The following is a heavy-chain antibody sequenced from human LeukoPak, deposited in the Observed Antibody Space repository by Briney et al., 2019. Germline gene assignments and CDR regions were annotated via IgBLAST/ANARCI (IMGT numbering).Heavy chain of an antibody. CDR2: ISSAGSYI. CDR3: ARAGGSYDFWSGYLHAFDI. V-gene: IGHV3-21*01. D-gene: IGHD3-3*01. CDR1: GFTFSTYT. Sequence: PGGSLRLSCAASGFTFSTYTMNWVRQAPGKGLEWVSSISSAGSYIFYADSMKGRFTISRDNAKNSLYLQMNSLRGEDTAVYHCARAGGSYDFWSGYLHAFDIWGQGTMVAVSS. J-gene: IGHJ3*02.